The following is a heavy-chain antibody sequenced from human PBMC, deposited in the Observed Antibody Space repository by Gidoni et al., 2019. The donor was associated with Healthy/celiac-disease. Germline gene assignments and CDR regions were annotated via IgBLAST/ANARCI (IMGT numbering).Heavy chain of an antibody. CDR3: ARLVYCSGGSCSNY. CDR1: GYTFTSYD. J-gene: IGHJ4*02. Sequence: QVQLVQSGAEVKKPGASVKVSCKASGYTFTSYDINWVRQATGQGLEWMGWMNPNSGNTGYAQKFQGRVTMTRNTSISTAYMALSSLRSEDTAVYYCARLVYCSGGSCSNYWGQGTLVTVSS. D-gene: IGHD2-15*01. CDR2: MNPNSGNT. V-gene: IGHV1-8*01.